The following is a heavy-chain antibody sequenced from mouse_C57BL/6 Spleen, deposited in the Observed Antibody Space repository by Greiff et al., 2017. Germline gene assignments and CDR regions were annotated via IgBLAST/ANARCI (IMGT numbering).Heavy chain of an antibody. D-gene: IGHD2-4*01. CDR2: ISSGGSYT. J-gene: IGHJ3*01. CDR3: ARWDDYDGFAY. CDR1: GFTFSSYG. Sequence: EVQRVESGGDLVKPGGSLQLSCAASGFTFSSYGMSWVRQTPDKRLAWVATISSGGSYTYYPDSVKGRFTISRDNAKNTLYLQMSSLKSEDTAMYYCARWDDYDGFAYWGQGTLVTVSA. V-gene: IGHV5-6*01.